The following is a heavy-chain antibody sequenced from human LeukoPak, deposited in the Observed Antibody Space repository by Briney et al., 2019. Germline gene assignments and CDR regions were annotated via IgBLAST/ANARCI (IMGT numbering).Heavy chain of an antibody. CDR1: GGSISSGTYY. CDR3: ASLRDGYDVDH. Sequence: SETLSLTCTVSGGSISSGTYYWGWLRQPPGKGLEWIGSIYYSGSTYYNPSLKSRVTISIDTSKNQFSLKLSPVTAADTAVYYCASLRDGYDVDHWGQGTLVTVSS. CDR2: IYYSGST. J-gene: IGHJ4*02. D-gene: IGHD5-24*01. V-gene: IGHV4-39*01.